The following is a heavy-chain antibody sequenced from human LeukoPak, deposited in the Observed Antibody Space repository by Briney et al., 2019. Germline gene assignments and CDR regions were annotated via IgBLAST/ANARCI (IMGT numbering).Heavy chain of an antibody. CDR3: ARGRYYDYVWGSYGAPGHFDY. CDR2: ISAYNGNT. Sequence: ASVKVSCKASGYTFTSYGISWVRQAPGQGLEWMGWISAYNGNTNYAQKLQGRVTMTTDTSTSTAYMELRSLRSEDTAVYYCARGRYYDYVWGSYGAPGHFDYWGQGTLVTVSS. D-gene: IGHD3-16*01. V-gene: IGHV1-18*01. CDR1: GYTFTSYG. J-gene: IGHJ4*02.